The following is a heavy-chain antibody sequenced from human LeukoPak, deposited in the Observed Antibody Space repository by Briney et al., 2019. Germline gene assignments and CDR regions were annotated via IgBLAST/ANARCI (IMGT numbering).Heavy chain of an antibody. J-gene: IGHJ4*02. CDR3: ARATQGMVRGVIITD. D-gene: IGHD3-10*01. Sequence: SETLSLTCAVSGGSISSSNWWSWVRQPPGKGLEWIGEIYHSGSTNYNPSLKSRVTISVDKSKNQFSLKLSSVTAADMAVYYCARATQGMVRGVIITDWGQGTLVTVSS. V-gene: IGHV4-4*02. CDR2: IYHSGST. CDR1: GGSISSSNW.